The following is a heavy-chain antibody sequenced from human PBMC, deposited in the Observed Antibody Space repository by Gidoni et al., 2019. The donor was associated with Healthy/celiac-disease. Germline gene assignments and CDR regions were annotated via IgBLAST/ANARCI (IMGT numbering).Heavy chain of an antibody. CDR1: GGSISSGGYY. J-gene: IGHJ5*02. Sequence: QVQLQESGPGLVKPSQTLSLPCTVSGGSISSGGYYWRWIRQHPGKGLEWIGYIYCSGSTYYNPSLKSRVTISVDTSKNQFALKLSSVTAADTAVYYCARDQEGYDFWSGYRWYWFDPWGQGTLVTVSS. D-gene: IGHD3-3*01. V-gene: IGHV4-31*03. CDR3: ARDQEGYDFWSGYRWYWFDP. CDR2: IYCSGST.